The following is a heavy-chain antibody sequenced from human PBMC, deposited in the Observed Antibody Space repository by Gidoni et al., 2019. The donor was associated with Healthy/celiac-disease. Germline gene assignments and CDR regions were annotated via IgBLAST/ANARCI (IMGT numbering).Heavy chain of an antibody. Sequence: QVQLQESVPGLVKPSATLSLTCTVAGGSISSYYWSWTRQHPGKGLEWIGYSYYSGSTYYNPSLKSRVTISVDTSKNQFSLKLSAVTAADTAVYYCARALGSNWFDPWGQGTLVTVSS. J-gene: IGHJ5*02. CDR2: SYYSGST. V-gene: IGHV4-59*01. CDR1: GGSISSYY. CDR3: ARALGSNWFDP. D-gene: IGHD3-16*02.